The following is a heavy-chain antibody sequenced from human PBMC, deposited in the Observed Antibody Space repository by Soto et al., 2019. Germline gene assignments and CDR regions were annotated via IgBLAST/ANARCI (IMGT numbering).Heavy chain of an antibody. Sequence: EVELLESGGGLVQPGGSLRLSCVASKFSFSEYTMSWVRQGPGKGLEWVSRISGSGVTTYYAASVKGRFTISRDNSKRTLFLQMDSLGADDTAVYYCARLMGYAPDYWGQGTLVTV. D-gene: IGHD1-1*01. V-gene: IGHV3-23*01. J-gene: IGHJ4*02. CDR2: ISGSGVTT. CDR3: ARLMGYAPDY. CDR1: KFSFSEYT.